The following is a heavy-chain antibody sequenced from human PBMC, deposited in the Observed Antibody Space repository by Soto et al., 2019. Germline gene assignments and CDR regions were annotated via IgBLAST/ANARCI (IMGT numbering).Heavy chain of an antibody. V-gene: IGHV3-7*03. CDR2: IKQDGSQK. Sequence: GGSLRLSCAASGFSFSSYCMSWVRQAPGKGLQWVANIKQDGSQKYYVDSVKGRFTIYRDNAKNSLYLQMNSLRAEDTAIYYCARPYCSGGSCYNWFDPWGQGTLVTVSS. CDR3: ARPYCSGGSCYNWFDP. CDR1: GFSFSSYC. D-gene: IGHD2-15*01. J-gene: IGHJ5*02.